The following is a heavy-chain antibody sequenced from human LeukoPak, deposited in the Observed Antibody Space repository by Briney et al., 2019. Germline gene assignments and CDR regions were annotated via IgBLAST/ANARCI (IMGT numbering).Heavy chain of an antibody. CDR1: GYTFTDYY. D-gene: IGHD2-15*01. V-gene: IGHV1-2*02. CDR2: INPDGGGP. J-gene: IGHJ4*02. CDR3: VRSPRFCSGGTCYPDY. Sequence: ASVTVSCKASGYTFTDYYLHWVRQAPGQGLEWMAWINPDGGGPNHAQKFQGRVTMTRDTTISTAYMDLSRLTSDDTAVYYCVRSPRFCSGGTCYPDYWGQGTLVTVSS.